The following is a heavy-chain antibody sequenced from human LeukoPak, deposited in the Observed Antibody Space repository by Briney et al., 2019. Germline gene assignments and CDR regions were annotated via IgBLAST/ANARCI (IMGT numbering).Heavy chain of an antibody. CDR2: ISAYNGNT. D-gene: IGHD1-26*01. CDR3: VVSYPEL. V-gene: IGHV1-18*01. CDR1: AYTFTSYD. Sequence: SVKVSCKASAYTFTSYDINWVRQAPGQGLEWMGWISAYNGNTNYAQKLQGRVTMTTDTSTSTAYMELRSLRSDDTAVYHCVVSYPELWGQGTLVTVSS. J-gene: IGHJ4*02.